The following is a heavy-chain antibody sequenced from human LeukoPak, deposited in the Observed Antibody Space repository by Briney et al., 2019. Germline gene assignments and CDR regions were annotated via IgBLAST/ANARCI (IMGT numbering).Heavy chain of an antibody. V-gene: IGHV1-24*01. D-gene: IGHD4-23*01. CDR3: ATEHGGNFDY. J-gene: IGHJ4*02. Sequence: GASVKVSCKVSGYTLTELSMHWVRQAPGKGLEWMGGYDPADGETIYAQKFQGRVTMTEDTSTDAAYMELSSLRSEDTAVYYCATEHGGNFDYWGQGTLVTVSS. CDR2: YDPADGET. CDR1: GYTLTELS.